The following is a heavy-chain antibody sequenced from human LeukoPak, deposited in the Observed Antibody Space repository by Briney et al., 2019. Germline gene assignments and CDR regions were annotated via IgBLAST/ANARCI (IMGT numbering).Heavy chain of an antibody. CDR2: IYYSGST. CDR3: ARQRVVVGTPYYFDY. J-gene: IGHJ4*02. V-gene: IGHV4-34*01. D-gene: IGHD2-2*01. Sequence: SETLSLTCAVYGGSFSGYYWSWIRQPPGKGLEWIGSIYYSGSTYYNPSLKSRVTISVDTSKNQFSLKLSSVTAADTAVYYCARQRVVVGTPYYFDYWGQGTLVTVSS. CDR1: GGSFSGYY.